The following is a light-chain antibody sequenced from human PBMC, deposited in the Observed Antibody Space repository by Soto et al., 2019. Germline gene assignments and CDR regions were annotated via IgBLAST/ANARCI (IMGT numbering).Light chain of an antibody. V-gene: IGKV3D-15*01. CDR3: QQYNNWPLT. Sequence: IVLPQSPATLSFSPGERATLSCRASQSVSSYLAWYQQKPGQAPRLLIYDASSRATGIPARFSGSGSGTEFTLTISSLQSEDFAVYYCQQYNNWPLTFGQGRRLEI. CDR2: DAS. J-gene: IGKJ5*01. CDR1: QSVSSY.